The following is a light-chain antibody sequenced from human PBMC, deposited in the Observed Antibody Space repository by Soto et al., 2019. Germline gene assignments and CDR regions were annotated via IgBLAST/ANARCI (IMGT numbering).Light chain of an antibody. CDR2: AAS. V-gene: IGKV1-39*01. CDR1: QSISSY. J-gene: IGKJ1*01. Sequence: DIQMTQSPSSLSASVGDRVTITCRASQSISSYLNWYQQKPGKAPQLLIYAASSLQSGIPSRFSGSGSGTDFTLTISSLQPEDFATYYCQQCYSTPRTFGQGTKVDIK. CDR3: QQCYSTPRT.